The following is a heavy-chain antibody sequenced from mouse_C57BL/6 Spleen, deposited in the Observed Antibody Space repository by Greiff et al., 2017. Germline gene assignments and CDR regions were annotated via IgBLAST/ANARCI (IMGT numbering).Heavy chain of an antibody. Sequence: QVQLQQPGAELVKPGASVKVSCKASGYTFTSYWMHWVKQRPGQGLEWIGRIHPSDSDTNYNQKFKGKATLTVDKSASTAYMQLSLLTSEDSAVYYCAIHALYYYGSSPFDYWGQGTTLTVSS. J-gene: IGHJ2*01. CDR3: AIHALYYYGSSPFDY. D-gene: IGHD1-1*01. CDR1: GYTFTSYW. V-gene: IGHV1-74*01. CDR2: IHPSDSDT.